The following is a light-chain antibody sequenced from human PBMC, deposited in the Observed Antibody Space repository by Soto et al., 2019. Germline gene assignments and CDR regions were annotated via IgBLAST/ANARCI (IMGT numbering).Light chain of an antibody. Sequence: EIVMTQSPATLSVSPGERATLSCRASQSVSSNLAWYQQKPGQAPRLLIYAASTLPTGVPSRFSGSGSGTDFTLTISSLQPEDFAFYYCQKYNSAPFTFGRGTKVEIK. CDR2: AAS. CDR1: QSVSSN. CDR3: QKYNSAPFT. V-gene: IGKV3-15*01. J-gene: IGKJ4*01.